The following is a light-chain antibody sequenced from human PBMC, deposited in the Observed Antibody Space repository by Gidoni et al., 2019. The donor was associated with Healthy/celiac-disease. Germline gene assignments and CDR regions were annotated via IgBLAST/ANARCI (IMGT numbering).Light chain of an antibody. J-gene: IGKJ2*01. CDR2: KAS. Sequence: DIQMTPSPSTLSASVGDRVTITCRASQSISSWLAWYQQKPGKAPKLLIYKASSLESGVPSRFSGSGSGTEFTLTISSLQPDDFATYYCQQYNSYSPVFXQXTKLEIK. CDR3: QQYNSYSPV. CDR1: QSISSW. V-gene: IGKV1-5*03.